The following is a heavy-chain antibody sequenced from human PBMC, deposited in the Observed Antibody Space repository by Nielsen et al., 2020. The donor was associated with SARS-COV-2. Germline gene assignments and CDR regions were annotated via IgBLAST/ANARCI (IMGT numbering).Heavy chain of an antibody. Sequence: SETLSLTCAVSGGSISSSNWWSWVRQPPGKGLEWIGEIYHSGSTNYNPSLKSRVTISVDTSKNQFSLKLSSVTAADTAVYYCARGFQVSSITMIVVVITTGWFDPRGQGTLVTVSS. D-gene: IGHD3-22*01. CDR1: GGSISSSNW. CDR3: ARGFQVSSITMIVVVITTGWFDP. CDR2: IYHSGST. V-gene: IGHV4-4*02. J-gene: IGHJ5*02.